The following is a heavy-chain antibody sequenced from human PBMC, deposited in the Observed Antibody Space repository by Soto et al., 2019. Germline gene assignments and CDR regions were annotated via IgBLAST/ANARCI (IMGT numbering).Heavy chain of an antibody. D-gene: IGHD3-3*01. V-gene: IGHV4-31*03. CDR1: GGSISSGGYY. J-gene: IGHJ3*02. CDR2: IYYSGST. Sequence: QVQLQESGPGLVKPSQTLSLTCTVSGGSISSGGYYWSWIRQHPGKGLEWIGYIYYSGSTYYNPSPHSRLTTSADTPKTQFSLKLSSVTAADTAVDYCARGENVLRVLEWLFSGAFDIWGQGTMVTVSS. CDR3: ARGENVLRVLEWLFSGAFDI.